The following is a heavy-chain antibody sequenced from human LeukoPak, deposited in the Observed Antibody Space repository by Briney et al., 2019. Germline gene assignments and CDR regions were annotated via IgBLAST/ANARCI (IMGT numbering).Heavy chain of an antibody. CDR2: ISDDGRNK. V-gene: IGHV3-30*18. D-gene: IGHD4-17*01. CDR3: AKRPSDYGDYVTYFDY. J-gene: IGHJ4*02. CDR1: GFCFISHG. Sequence: PGGSLSLSCPPSGFCFISHGMRWVRQAPGKGPEWVVVISDDGRNKKYADSVKGRFTISRDNSKDTLYLQMNNLRDEDTAVYYCAKRPSDYGDYVTYFDYWGQGTLVTVSS.